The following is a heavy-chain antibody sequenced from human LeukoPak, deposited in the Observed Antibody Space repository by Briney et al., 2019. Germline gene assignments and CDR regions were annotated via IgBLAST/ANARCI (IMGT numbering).Heavy chain of an antibody. CDR1: GYTFTSYA. Sequence: ASVKVSCKASGYTFTSYAMHWVRQAPGQRLEWMGWINAGNGNTKYSQKFQGRVTIIRDTSASTAYMELSSLRSEDTAVYYCARDKNGYCSGGSCWIGNWFDPWGQGTLVTVSS. CDR3: ARDKNGYCSGGSCWIGNWFDP. CDR2: INAGNGNT. V-gene: IGHV1-3*01. J-gene: IGHJ5*02. D-gene: IGHD2-15*01.